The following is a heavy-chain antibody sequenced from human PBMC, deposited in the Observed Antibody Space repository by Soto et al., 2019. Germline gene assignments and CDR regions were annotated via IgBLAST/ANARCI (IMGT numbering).Heavy chain of an antibody. CDR1: GGSISSYY. V-gene: IGHV4-59*01. CDR2: IYYSGST. J-gene: IGHJ4*02. Sequence: SETLSLTCTVSGGSISSYYWSWIRQPPGKGLEWIGYIYYSGSTNYNPSLKSRVTISVDTSKNQFSLKLSSVTAADTAVYYCARDDSSGYYFDYWGQGTLVTVSS. D-gene: IGHD3-22*01. CDR3: ARDDSSGYYFDY.